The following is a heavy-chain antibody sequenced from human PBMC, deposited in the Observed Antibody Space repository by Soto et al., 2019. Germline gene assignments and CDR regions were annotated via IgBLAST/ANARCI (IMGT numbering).Heavy chain of an antibody. Sequence: EVQLVESGGGLVQPGGSLRLSCAASGFTFSSYSMYWVRQAPGKRLEWVSYISSSSSTIYYADSEKGRFTISRDNAKNSLYLQMNSLIAEDTAVYYCASQSSEWLLFASWGQGTLVTVSS. D-gene: IGHD5-12*01. CDR3: ASQSSEWLLFAS. CDR1: GFTFSSYS. CDR2: ISSSSSTI. V-gene: IGHV3-48*01. J-gene: IGHJ4*02.